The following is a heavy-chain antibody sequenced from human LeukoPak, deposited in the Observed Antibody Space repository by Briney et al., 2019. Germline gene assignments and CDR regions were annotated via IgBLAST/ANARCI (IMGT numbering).Heavy chain of an antibody. Sequence: SETLSLTCTVSGGSISSGGYFWSWIRQHPGRGLEWIGYIYYSGSTYYNPSLKSRVTISVDTSKNQFSLKLSSVTAADTAVYYCARDDEVAAATFGYWGQGTLVTVSS. CDR2: IYYSGST. CDR1: GGSISSGGYF. V-gene: IGHV4-31*03. J-gene: IGHJ4*02. CDR3: ARDDEVAAATFGY. D-gene: IGHD2-15*01.